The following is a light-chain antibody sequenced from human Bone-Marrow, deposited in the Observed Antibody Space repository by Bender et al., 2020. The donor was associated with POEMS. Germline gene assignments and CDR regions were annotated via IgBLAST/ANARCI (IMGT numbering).Light chain of an antibody. J-gene: IGLJ1*01. CDR1: SSDVGGYNF. CDR2: DVS. Sequence: QTALTQPASVSGSPGQSITISCTGSSSDVGGYNFVSWYQQHPGKAPQLLIFDVSNRPSGVSTRFSGSKSGKTASLTISGLQTEDEADYYCSSYSSSSSLFVFGTGTKVTVL. CDR3: SSYSSSSSLFV. V-gene: IGLV2-14*01.